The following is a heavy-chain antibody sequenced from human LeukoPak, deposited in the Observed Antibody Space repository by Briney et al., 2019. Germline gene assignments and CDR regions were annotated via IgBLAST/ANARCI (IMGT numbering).Heavy chain of an antibody. Sequence: SETLSLTCTVSGGSISSYYWSWIRQPAGKGLEWIGRIYTSGSTNYNPSLKSRVTISVDTSKNQFSLKLSSVTAADTAVYYCANEKIAVVPFDIWGQGTMVTVSS. D-gene: IGHD2-2*01. CDR3: ANEKIAVVPFDI. CDR2: IYTSGST. J-gene: IGHJ3*02. V-gene: IGHV4-4*07. CDR1: GGSISSYY.